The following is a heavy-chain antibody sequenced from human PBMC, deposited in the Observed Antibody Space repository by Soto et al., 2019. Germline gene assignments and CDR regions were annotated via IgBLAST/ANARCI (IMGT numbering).Heavy chain of an antibody. CDR1: GGSISSYY. J-gene: IGHJ3*02. V-gene: IGHV4-59*01. Sequence: SSETLSLTCTVSGGSISSYYWSWIRQPPGKGLEWIGYIYYSGSTNYNPSLKSRVTISVDTSKNQFSLKLSSVTAADTAVYYCARVKLAAAGTLDAFDIWGQGTMVTVSS. CDR3: ARVKLAAAGTLDAFDI. D-gene: IGHD6-13*01. CDR2: IYYSGST.